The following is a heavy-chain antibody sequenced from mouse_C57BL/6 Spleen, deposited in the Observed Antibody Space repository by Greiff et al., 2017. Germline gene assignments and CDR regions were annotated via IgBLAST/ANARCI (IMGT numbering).Heavy chain of an antibody. V-gene: IGHV5-9-1*02. J-gene: IGHJ2*01. Sequence: EVMLVESGEGLVKPGGSLKLSCAASGFTFSSYAMSWVRQTPEKRLEWVAYISSGGDYIYYADTVKGRFTISRDNARNTLYLQMSSLKSEDTAMYYCTRVYDYDDGVFDYWGQGTTLTVSS. CDR3: TRVYDYDDGVFDY. CDR1: GFTFSSYA. CDR2: ISSGGDYI. D-gene: IGHD2-4*01.